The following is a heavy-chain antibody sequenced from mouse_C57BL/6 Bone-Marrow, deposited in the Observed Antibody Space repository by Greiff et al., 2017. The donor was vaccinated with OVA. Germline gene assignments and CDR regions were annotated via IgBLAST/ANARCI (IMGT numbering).Heavy chain of an antibody. J-gene: IGHJ2*01. V-gene: IGHV1-55*01. CDR1: GYTFTSYW. CDR3: ARRPFYSNYDY. Sequence: QVHVKQSGAELVKPGASVKMSCKASGYTFTSYWITWVKQRPGQGLEWIGDIYPGSGSTNYNEKFKSKATLTVDTSSSTAYKQLSSLTSEDSAVYYCARRPFYSNYDYWGQGTTLTVSS. D-gene: IGHD2-5*01. CDR2: IYPGSGST.